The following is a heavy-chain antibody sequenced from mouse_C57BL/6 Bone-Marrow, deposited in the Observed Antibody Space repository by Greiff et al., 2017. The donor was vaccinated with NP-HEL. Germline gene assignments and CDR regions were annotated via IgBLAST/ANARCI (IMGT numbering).Heavy chain of an antibody. J-gene: IGHJ2*01. CDR3: ARSYYYGSSYDY. D-gene: IGHD1-1*01. V-gene: IGHV5-17*01. Sequence: VQLKESGGGLVKPGGSLKLSCAASGFTFSDYGMHWVRQAPEKGLEWVAYISSGSSTIYYADTVKGRFTISRDNAKNTLFLQMTSLRSEDTAMYYCARSYYYGSSYDYWGQGTTLTVSS. CDR2: ISSGSSTI. CDR1: GFTFSDYG.